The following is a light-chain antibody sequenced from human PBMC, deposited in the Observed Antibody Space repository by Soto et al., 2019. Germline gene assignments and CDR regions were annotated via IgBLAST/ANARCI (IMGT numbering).Light chain of an antibody. CDR3: QQYGTLIT. CDR1: QSVDTF. Sequence: EIVLTQSPGTLSLSPGERATLSCRASQSVDTFLVWYQQKPGQAPRLLIFGASSRATGIPDRFSGSGSGTDFTLTISSLEPEDFAVYYCQQYGTLITFGPGTKVDIK. V-gene: IGKV3-20*01. CDR2: GAS. J-gene: IGKJ3*01.